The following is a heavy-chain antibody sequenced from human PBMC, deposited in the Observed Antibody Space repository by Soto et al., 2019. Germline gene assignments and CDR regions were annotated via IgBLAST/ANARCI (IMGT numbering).Heavy chain of an antibody. V-gene: IGHV3-48*02. CDR3: ARDPTAGDYVWGSYPPGYYYYGMDV. CDR1: GFTFSSYS. D-gene: IGHD3-16*02. J-gene: IGHJ6*02. Sequence: PGGSLRLSCAASGFTFSSYSMNWVRQAPGKGLEWVSYISSSSSTIYYADSVKGRFTISRDNAKNSLYLQMNSLRDEDTAVYYCARDPTAGDYVWGSYPPGYYYYGMDVWGQGTTVTVSS. CDR2: ISSSSSTI.